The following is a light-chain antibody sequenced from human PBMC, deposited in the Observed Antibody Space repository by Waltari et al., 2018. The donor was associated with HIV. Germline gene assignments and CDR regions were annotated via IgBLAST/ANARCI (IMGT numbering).Light chain of an antibody. Sequence: QSLLTQPPSASGTPGQRVTISCSGSTANIGTNTVNWYKHLPGTAPTLLIFSDKRRHSGVSDRFSGSKSGTSASLAISGLRSDDEAKFICASWDASLDGWVFGGGTQLTVL. CDR1: TANIGTNT. J-gene: IGLJ3*02. CDR2: SDK. CDR3: ASWDASLDGWV. V-gene: IGLV1-44*01.